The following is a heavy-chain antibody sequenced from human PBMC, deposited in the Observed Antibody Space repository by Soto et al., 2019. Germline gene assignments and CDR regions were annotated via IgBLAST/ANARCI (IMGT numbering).Heavy chain of an antibody. J-gene: IGHJ5*02. V-gene: IGHV1-3*04. Sequence: QVQLVQSGAEVTKPGASVQVSCKASGFIFSHHSIHWVRQAPGQRLEWMGWINSDTGYTKYSQKFQGRVTITWDTSAKTAYLELSSLRSEDTAVYYCVRGKEAGVWFDTWGQGTLVTVSS. CDR1: GFIFSHHS. CDR3: VRGKEAGVWFDT. D-gene: IGHD1-26*01. CDR2: INSDTGYT.